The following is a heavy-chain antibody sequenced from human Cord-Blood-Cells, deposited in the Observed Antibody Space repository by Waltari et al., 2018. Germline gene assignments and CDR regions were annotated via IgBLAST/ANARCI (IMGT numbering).Heavy chain of an antibody. Sequence: QVQLVQSGAEVTNPGASLEASSPASAYTFTGYYMPWVRQAPGHELEWMGWMNPNSGGTNYEQKFQGSVTMARDTSISTAYMELSRLRSDDTAVYYCARGGPLGIINTLSWYFDLWGRGTLVTVSS. CDR2: MNPNSGGT. V-gene: IGHV1-2*02. CDR1: AYTFTGYY. CDR3: ARGGPLGIINTLSWYFDL. J-gene: IGHJ2*01. D-gene: IGHD3-16*01.